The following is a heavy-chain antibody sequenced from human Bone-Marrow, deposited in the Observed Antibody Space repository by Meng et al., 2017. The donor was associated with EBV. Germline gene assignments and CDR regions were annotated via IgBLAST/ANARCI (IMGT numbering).Heavy chain of an antibody. Sequence: QVQLVQSGAEVKKPGASVKVSCKASGYTFSNYGIAWVRQAPGQGLEWMGWISGYDGNTNYEQKFQGRVTMTTDTSTSTAYMDLRSLRSDDTAVYYCARIGRFCGGDCYADYWGQGTLVTVSS. V-gene: IGHV1-18*01. CDR1: GYTFSNYG. CDR2: ISGYDGNT. J-gene: IGHJ4*02. D-gene: IGHD2-21*01. CDR3: ARIGRFCGGDCYADY.